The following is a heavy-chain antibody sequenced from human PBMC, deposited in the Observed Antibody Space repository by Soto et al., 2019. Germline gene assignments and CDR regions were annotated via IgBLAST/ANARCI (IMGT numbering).Heavy chain of an antibody. Sequence: GGSLRLSCAASGFTFSSYSMNWVRQAPGKGLEWVSYISSSSSTIYYADSVKGRFTISRDNSKNTLYLQMNSLRAEDTAVYYCARDPQRFDYGGNSDWYFDLWGRGTLVTVS. CDR3: ARDPQRFDYGGNSDWYFDL. J-gene: IGHJ2*01. V-gene: IGHV3-48*01. D-gene: IGHD4-17*01. CDR1: GFTFSSYS. CDR2: ISSSSSTI.